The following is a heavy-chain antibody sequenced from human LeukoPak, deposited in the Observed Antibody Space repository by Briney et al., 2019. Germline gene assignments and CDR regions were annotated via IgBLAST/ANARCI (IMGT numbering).Heavy chain of an antibody. CDR3: ASGLRTGYYYDSSGLVEGY. Sequence: ASVKVSCKASGYTFTGYYMHWVRQAPGQGLEWMGWINPNSGGTNYAQKFQGRVTMTRDTSISTAYMELSRLRSDDTAVYYCASGLRTGYYYDSSGLVEGYWGQGTLVTVSS. CDR2: INPNSGGT. CDR1: GYTFTGYY. V-gene: IGHV1-2*02. D-gene: IGHD3-22*01. J-gene: IGHJ4*02.